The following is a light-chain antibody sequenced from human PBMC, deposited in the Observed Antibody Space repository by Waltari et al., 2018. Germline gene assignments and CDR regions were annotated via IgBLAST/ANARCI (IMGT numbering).Light chain of an antibody. CDR1: QSLLHSDEKTY. Sequence: DIVMTQTPLSLSVTPGQPASISCKSSQSLLHSDEKTYLYWYLQKPGQSPQLLIYEVSSRVSGVPDRFSGSGSGTDFTLKISRVEAEDVGVYYCMQGIHLPITFGQGTRLEIK. J-gene: IGKJ5*01. CDR3: MQGIHLPIT. V-gene: IGKV2-29*02. CDR2: EVS.